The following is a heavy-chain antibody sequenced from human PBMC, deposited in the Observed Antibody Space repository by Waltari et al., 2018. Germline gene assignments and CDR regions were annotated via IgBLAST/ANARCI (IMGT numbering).Heavy chain of an antibody. Sequence: QVQLQELGPGLVKPSQTLSLTCTVPGGSISSGSYYWSWIRQPAGKGLEWIGRIYTSGSTNYNPSLKSRVTISVDTSKNQFSLKLSSVTAADTAVYYCARDEGSGSNVYFDYWGQGTLVTVSS. CDR2: IYTSGST. V-gene: IGHV4-61*02. CDR3: ARDEGSGSNVYFDY. J-gene: IGHJ4*02. CDR1: GGSISSGSYY. D-gene: IGHD1-26*01.